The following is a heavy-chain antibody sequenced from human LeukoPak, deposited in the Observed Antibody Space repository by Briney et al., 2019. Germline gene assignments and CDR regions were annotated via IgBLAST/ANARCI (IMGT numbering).Heavy chain of an antibody. CDR1: GYTFTGYY. V-gene: IGHV1-2*02. Sequence: ASVKVSCKASGYTFTGYYMHWVRQAPGQGLEWMGWINPNSGGTNYAQRFQGRVTMTRDTSISTAYMELSRLRSDDTAVYYCARAGYGSGSYLAHDYWGQGTLVSVPS. CDR3: ARAGYGSGSYLAHDY. J-gene: IGHJ4*02. D-gene: IGHD3-10*01. CDR2: INPNSGGT.